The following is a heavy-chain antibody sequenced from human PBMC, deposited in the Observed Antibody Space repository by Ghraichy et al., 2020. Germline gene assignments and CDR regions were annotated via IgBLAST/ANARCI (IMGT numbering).Heavy chain of an antibody. Sequence: ASVKVSCKVSGYTLTELSMHWVRQAPGKGLEWMGGFDPEDGETIYAQKFQGRVTMTEDTSTDTAYMELSSLRSEDTAVYYCATRERYKWELSLDYWGQGTLVTVSS. CDR3: ATRERYKWELSLDY. V-gene: IGHV1-24*01. CDR1: GYTLTELS. J-gene: IGHJ4*02. D-gene: IGHD1-26*01. CDR2: FDPEDGET.